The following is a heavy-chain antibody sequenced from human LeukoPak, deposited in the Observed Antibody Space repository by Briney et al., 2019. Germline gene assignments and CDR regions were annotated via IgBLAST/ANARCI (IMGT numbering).Heavy chain of an antibody. CDR1: GDSVSSNSVT. J-gene: IGHJ3*02. D-gene: IGHD6-19*01. Sequence: SQTLSLTCAISGDSVSSNSVTWNWIRQSPSRGLEWLGRTYYRSKWYNDYAVSVKSRITINPDTSKNQFSLQLNSVTPEDTAVYYCARAGGRYGPIGDAFDIWGQGTMVTVSS. CDR2: TYYRSKWYN. V-gene: IGHV6-1*01. CDR3: ARAGGRYGPIGDAFDI.